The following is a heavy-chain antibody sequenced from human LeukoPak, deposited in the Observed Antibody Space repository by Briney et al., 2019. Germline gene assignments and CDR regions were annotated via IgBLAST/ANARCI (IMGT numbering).Heavy chain of an antibody. J-gene: IGHJ4*02. V-gene: IGHV3-23*01. CDR3: ARGGGVVPAAPFDY. D-gene: IGHD2-2*01. CDR1: GFTFSSYA. CDR2: ISGSGGST. Sequence: PGGSLRLSCAASGFTFSSYAMSWDRQAPGKGLEWVSAISGSGGSTYYADSVKGRFTISRDNSKNTLYLQMNSLRAEDTAVYYCARGGGVVPAAPFDYWGQGTLFTVSS.